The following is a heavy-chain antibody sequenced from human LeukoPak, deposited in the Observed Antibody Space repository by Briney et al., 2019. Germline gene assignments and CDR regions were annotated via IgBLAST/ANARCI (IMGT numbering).Heavy chain of an antibody. CDR2: INLNSGGT. Sequence: ASVKVSCKSSGYTFTGYYMHWVRQAPGQGLGWMGWINLNSGGTNYAQKFQGRVTMTRDTTIRTAYMEQSRMRSADTAVYYCARDHGQDYWGQGTLVTVSS. CDR1: GYTFTGYY. CDR3: ARDHGQDY. J-gene: IGHJ4*02. V-gene: IGHV1-2*02.